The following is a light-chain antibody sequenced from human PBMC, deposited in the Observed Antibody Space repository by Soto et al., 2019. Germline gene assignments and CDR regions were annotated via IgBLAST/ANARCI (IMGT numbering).Light chain of an antibody. V-gene: IGLV2-14*01. CDR1: SNDVGTYRY. Sequence: QLVLTQPASVSGSPGQSITISCTGTSNDVGTYRYVSWYQQNPGKAPKLMIYDVNIRPSGVSNRFSGSKSGNTASLTISGLQVEDEADYYCNSYTSSQTGVFGTGTKVTVL. CDR3: NSYTSSQTGV. J-gene: IGLJ1*01. CDR2: DVN.